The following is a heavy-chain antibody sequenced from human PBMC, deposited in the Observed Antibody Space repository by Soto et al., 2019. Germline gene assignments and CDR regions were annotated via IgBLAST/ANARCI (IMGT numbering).Heavy chain of an antibody. CDR2: VNLNTGGT. Sequence: QVQHVQSGAEVKKPGDSVKVSCKASGYSFTGHYMHWVRRAPGRSPEWMGWVNLNTGGTDYAQEFQCRVTMTTATSIRTVYLEVTGLKFDDTAIYYCARDPSSFLGRVYGMDVWGQGTAVTVSS. V-gene: IGHV1-2*02. CDR3: ARDPSSFLGRVYGMDV. J-gene: IGHJ6*02. CDR1: GYSFTGHY.